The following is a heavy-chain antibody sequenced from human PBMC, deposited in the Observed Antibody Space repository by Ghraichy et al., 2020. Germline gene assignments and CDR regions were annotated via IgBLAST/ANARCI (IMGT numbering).Heavy chain of an antibody. CDR2: IDWDDDK. CDR3: ARIWTTMVRGINYYYYGMDV. J-gene: IGHJ6*02. D-gene: IGHD3-10*01. V-gene: IGHV2-70*11. Sequence: SGPTLVKPTQTLTLTCTFSGFSLSTSGMCVSWIRQPPGKALEWLARIDWDDDKYYSTSLKTRLTISKDTSKNQVVLTMTNMDPVDTATYYCARIWTTMVRGINYYYYGMDVWGQGTTVTVSS. CDR1: GFSLSTSGMC.